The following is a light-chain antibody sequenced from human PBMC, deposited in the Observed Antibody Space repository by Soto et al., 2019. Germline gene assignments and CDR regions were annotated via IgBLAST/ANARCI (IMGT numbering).Light chain of an antibody. CDR3: QQYDNWPWGPFT. Sequence: EIVMTQSPAILSVSPGERVTLSCRASQSVNRNLAWYQQTPGQAPRLLIYGASSRATGTPDRFSGSASGTDFTLTITSLQSEDFVVYYCQQYDNWPWGPFTFGPGTRVDAK. CDR1: QSVNRN. CDR2: GAS. J-gene: IGKJ3*01. V-gene: IGKV3-15*01.